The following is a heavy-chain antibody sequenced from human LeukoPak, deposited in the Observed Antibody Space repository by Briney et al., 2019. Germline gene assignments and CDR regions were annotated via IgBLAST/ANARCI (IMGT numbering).Heavy chain of an antibody. V-gene: IGHV4-34*01. D-gene: IGHD3-3*01. CDR1: GGSFSGYY. Sequence: SETLSLTCAVYGGSFSGYYWSWIRQPPGKGLEWIGEINHSGSTNYNPSLKSRVTISVDTSKNQFSLKLSSVTAADTAVYYCARHRSRGSYYDFWSGYWNAYFDYWGQGTLVTVSS. CDR2: INHSGST. J-gene: IGHJ4*02. CDR3: ARHRSRGSYYDFWSGYWNAYFDY.